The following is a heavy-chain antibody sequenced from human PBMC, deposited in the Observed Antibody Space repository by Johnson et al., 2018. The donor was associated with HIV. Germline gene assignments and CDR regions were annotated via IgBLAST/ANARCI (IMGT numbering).Heavy chain of an antibody. J-gene: IGHJ3*02. CDR1: GFTLSDFY. Sequence: QVQLVESGGGVVQPGGSLRLSCAASGFTLSDFYMSWIRQAPGKGPEWLSYISASGSNIYYVDSVKARFTISRDDARNTLYLQMNSLRVEDTALYYCARDGDDGDEADDTKGAFDIWGQGTMVTVSS. V-gene: IGHV3-11*04. CDR3: ARDGDDGDEADDTKGAFDI. CDR2: ISASGSNI. D-gene: IGHD3-9*01.